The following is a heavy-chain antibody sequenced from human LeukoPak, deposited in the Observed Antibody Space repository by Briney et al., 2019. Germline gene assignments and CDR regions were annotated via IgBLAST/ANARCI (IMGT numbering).Heavy chain of an antibody. V-gene: IGHV3-48*03. CDR3: AELGITMIGGV. J-gene: IGHJ6*04. CDR1: GFTFSSYE. Sequence: GGSLRLSCAASGFTFSSYEMNWVRQAPGKGLEWVSYISSSGSTIYYADSVKGRFTSSRDNAKNSRYLQMKSRIAEDTAVYSCAELGITMIGGVWGKGTTVPISS. D-gene: IGHD3-10*02. CDR2: ISSSGSTI.